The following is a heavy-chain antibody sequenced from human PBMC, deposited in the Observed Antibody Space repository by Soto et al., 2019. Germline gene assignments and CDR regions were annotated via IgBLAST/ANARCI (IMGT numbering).Heavy chain of an antibody. Sequence: ASVKVSFKSSGYTFTSYYLHWVRQAPGQGLEWMGIINPSGGSASYAQKFQGRLTMTSDASTSTVFMELSSLRSEDSAMYYCAILEPYYFDYWGQGTPVTVSS. CDR3: AILEPYYFDY. V-gene: IGHV1-46*01. D-gene: IGHD2-15*01. CDR2: INPSGGSA. J-gene: IGHJ4*02. CDR1: GYTFTSYY.